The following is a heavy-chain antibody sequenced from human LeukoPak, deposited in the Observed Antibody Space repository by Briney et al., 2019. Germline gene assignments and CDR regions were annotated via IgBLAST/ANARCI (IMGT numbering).Heavy chain of an antibody. CDR1: GFTFSSYG. J-gene: IGHJ4*02. CDR3: AKAPPLAAAGTWYFDY. D-gene: IGHD6-13*01. V-gene: IGHV3-30*02. CDR2: IRYDGSNK. Sequence: GGSLRLSCAASGFTFSSYGMHWVRQAPGKGLEWVAFIRYDGSNKYYADSVKGRFTISRDNSKNTLYLQMNSLRAEDTAVYYCAKAPPLAAAGTWYFDYWGQGTLVTVSS.